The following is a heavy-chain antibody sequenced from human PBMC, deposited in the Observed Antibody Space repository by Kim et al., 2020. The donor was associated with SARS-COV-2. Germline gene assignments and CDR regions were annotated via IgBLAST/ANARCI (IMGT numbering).Heavy chain of an antibody. Sequence: ADSVKGRFTISRDNSNNALYLQMNSLRGADTAVYYCAKEGTAYRSTWFDYWGQGILVTVSS. D-gene: IGHD6-13*01. J-gene: IGHJ4*02. CDR3: AKEGTAYRSTWFDY. V-gene: IGHV3-30*02.